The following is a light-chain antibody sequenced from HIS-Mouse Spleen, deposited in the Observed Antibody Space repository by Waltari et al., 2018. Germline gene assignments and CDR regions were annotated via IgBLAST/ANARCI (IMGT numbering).Light chain of an antibody. CDR2: DVS. CDR1: SSDFGGYNY. V-gene: IGLV2-11*01. Sequence: QSALTQPRSASGSPGQSVTLPCTGTSSDFGGYNYVSWYQQHPGKAPKLMIYDVSKRPSGVPDRFSGSKSGNTASLTISGLQAEDEADYYCCSYAGSYTWVFGGGTKLTVL. J-gene: IGLJ3*02. CDR3: CSYAGSYTWV.